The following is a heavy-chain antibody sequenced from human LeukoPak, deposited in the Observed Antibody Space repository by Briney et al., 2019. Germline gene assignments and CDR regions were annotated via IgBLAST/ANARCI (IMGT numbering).Heavy chain of an antibody. J-gene: IGHJ4*02. CDR2: ISSSSSNI. CDR1: GFTSSRYS. Sequence: GGSLRLSCTTSGFTSSRYSMNWVRQAPGKGLEWISYISSSSSNIQYADSVKGRFTISRDNARNSLYLQMNNLRAEDTAVYHCARGDGDDNWLIVYWGQGTLVTVSS. V-gene: IGHV3-48*04. D-gene: IGHD1-1*01. CDR3: ARGDGDDNWLIVY.